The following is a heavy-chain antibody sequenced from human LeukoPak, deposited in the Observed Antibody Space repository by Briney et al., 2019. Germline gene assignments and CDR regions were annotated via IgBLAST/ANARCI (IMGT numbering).Heavy chain of an antibody. J-gene: IGHJ3*02. CDR2: INSDGSST. V-gene: IGHV3-74*01. CDR1: GFTFSSYW. D-gene: IGHD2-2*01. CDR3: AKSITIGLRAPFDM. Sequence: GGSLRLSCAASGFTFSSYWMHWVRQAPGKGLVWVSRINSDGSSTSYADSVEGRFTISRDNSKNTSYLQMRSLIAEDTAVYYGAKSITIGLRAPFDMWGQRTMVTVSS.